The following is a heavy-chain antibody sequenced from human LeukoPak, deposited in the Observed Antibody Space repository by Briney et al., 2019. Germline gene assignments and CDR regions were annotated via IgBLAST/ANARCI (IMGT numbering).Heavy chain of an antibody. CDR3: ARDKSIAALDAFDI. Sequence: GGSLRLSCAASGFTFSSYSMNWVRQAPGKGLEWVSSISSSSSYIYYADSVKGRFTISRDNAKNSLYLQMNSLRAEDTAVYYCARDKSIAALDAFDIWGQGTMVTVSS. J-gene: IGHJ3*02. D-gene: IGHD6-6*01. CDR1: GFTFSSYS. CDR2: ISSSSSYI. V-gene: IGHV3-21*01.